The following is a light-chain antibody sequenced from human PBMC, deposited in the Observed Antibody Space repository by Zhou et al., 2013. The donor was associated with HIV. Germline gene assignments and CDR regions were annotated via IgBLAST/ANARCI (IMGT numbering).Light chain of an antibody. V-gene: IGKV3-11*01. CDR2: DAS. Sequence: EVVLTQSPATLSLSPGERATLSCRASQSVNTYLAWYQHKPGQAPRLLIYDASNRATGIPARFSGSGSGTDFTLTISSLEPEDFAVYYCQQYGSSPPELTFGGGTKVEIK. J-gene: IGKJ4*01. CDR3: QQYGSSPPELT. CDR1: QSVNTY.